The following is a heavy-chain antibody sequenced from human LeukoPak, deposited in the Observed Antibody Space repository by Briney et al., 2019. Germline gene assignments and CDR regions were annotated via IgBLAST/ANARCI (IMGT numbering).Heavy chain of an antibody. J-gene: IGHJ4*02. V-gene: IGHV4-59*08. D-gene: IGHD2-2*01. CDR1: GGSMSSYY. CDR3: AKYGGGYCSSTSCSISPFDY. CDR2: IYYSGST. Sequence: PSETLSLTCTVSGGSMSSYYWRWIRQPPGKGLEWIGYIYYSGSTNYNPSLKSRVTISVDTCKNQFSLKLSSVTAADTAVYYCAKYGGGYCSSTSCSISPFDYWGQGTLVTVSS.